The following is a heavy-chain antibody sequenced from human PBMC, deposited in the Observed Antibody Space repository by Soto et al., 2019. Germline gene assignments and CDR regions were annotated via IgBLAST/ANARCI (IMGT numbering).Heavy chain of an antibody. J-gene: IGHJ6*02. D-gene: IGHD3-3*01. CDR3: ARDLGDFGSTAGVFLDVMDV. Sequence: QVQLVQSGAEVKKPGASVKVSCKASGYTFSNFDINWVRQAPGQGLEWVGWMDPRNGNTGYAEKFQGRVTMTGNTAISTAYMELSSLRSEDTAVYYCARDLGDFGSTAGVFLDVMDVGSQGTTVTVS. V-gene: IGHV1-8*01. CDR1: GYTFSNFD. CDR2: MDPRNGNT.